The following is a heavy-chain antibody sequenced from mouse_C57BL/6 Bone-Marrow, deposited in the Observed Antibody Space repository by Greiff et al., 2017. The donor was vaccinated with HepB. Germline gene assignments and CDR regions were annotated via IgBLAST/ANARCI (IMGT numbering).Heavy chain of an antibody. CDR3: ARAYYGYDRLAY. D-gene: IGHD2-9*01. Sequence: QVQLQQPGAELVKPGASVKLSCKASGYTFTSYWMQWVKQRPGQGLEWIGEIDPSDSYTNYNQKFKGKATLTVETSSSTAYMQLSSLTSEDSAVYYCARAYYGYDRLAYWGQGTLVTVSA. J-gene: IGHJ3*01. CDR2: IDPSDSYT. CDR1: GYTFTSYW. V-gene: IGHV1-50*01.